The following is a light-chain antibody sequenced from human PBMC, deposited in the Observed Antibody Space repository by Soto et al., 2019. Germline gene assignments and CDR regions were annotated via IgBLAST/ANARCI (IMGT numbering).Light chain of an antibody. J-gene: IGKJ4*01. CDR3: QQYNNWPRALT. CDR2: GAS. CDR1: QSVSSN. Sequence: EIVMTQSPATLSVSPGERATLSCRASQSVSSNLAWYQQKPGQAPRLLIYGASTRATGIPARFSGSGSGTELTLTIRSLQSEDFAVYYCQQYNNWPRALTFGGGTKVEIK. V-gene: IGKV3-15*01.